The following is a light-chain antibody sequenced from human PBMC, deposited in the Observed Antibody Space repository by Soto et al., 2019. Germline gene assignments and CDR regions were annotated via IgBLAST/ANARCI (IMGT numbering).Light chain of an antibody. CDR1: QSVSSSY. V-gene: IGKV3-20*01. CDR3: QQYGSSLMYT. J-gene: IGKJ2*01. CDR2: GAS. Sequence: EIVLTQSPGTLSLSPGERATLSSRASQSVSSSYLAWYQQKPGQAPRLLIYGASSRATGIPDRFSGSGSGIDFTLTISRLEPEDFAVYYCQQYGSSLMYTFGQGTKLEI.